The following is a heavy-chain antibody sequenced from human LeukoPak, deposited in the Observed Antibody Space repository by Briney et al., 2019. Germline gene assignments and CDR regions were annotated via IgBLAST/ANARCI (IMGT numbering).Heavy chain of an antibody. CDR2: IKQDGSEK. V-gene: IGHV3-7*01. D-gene: IGHD5-18*01. CDR3: AREGGRGIQLWHTDY. Sequence: PGGSLRLSCTASGFTFGDYAMSWVRQAPGKGLEWVANIKQDGSEKYYVDSVEGRFTISRDNAKNSLYLQMNSLRAEDTAVYYCAREGGRGIQLWHTDYWGQGTLVTVSS. CDR1: GFTFGDYA. J-gene: IGHJ4*02.